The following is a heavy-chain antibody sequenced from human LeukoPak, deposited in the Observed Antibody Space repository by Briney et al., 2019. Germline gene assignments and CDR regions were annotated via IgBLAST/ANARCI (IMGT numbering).Heavy chain of an antibody. CDR1: GFAFNTYA. J-gene: IGHJ5*02. D-gene: IGHD3-10*01. CDR2: IWHDGSHK. CDR3: AREIFGSGSHPDL. V-gene: IGHV3-33*01. Sequence: PGGSLRLSCAASGFAFNTYAMHWVRQAPGQALEWVALIWHDGSHKFYSNSVRGQFTISRDNSKNTVSLQMNNLRPEDTAVYYCAREIFGSGSHPDLWGQGTLVTVSS.